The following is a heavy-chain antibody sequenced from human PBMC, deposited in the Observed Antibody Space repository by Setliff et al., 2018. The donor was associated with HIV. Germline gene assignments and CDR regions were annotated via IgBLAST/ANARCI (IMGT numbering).Heavy chain of an antibody. J-gene: IGHJ4*02. V-gene: IGHV3-15*07. CDR1: GFTFSNAW. CDR2: IKSKTDGGTT. D-gene: IGHD3-22*01. Sequence: GGSLRLSCAASGFTFSNAWMNWVRQAPGKGLEWVGHIKSKTDGGTTDYAAPVKGRFTISRDDSKNTLCLQMNSLKTEDTAVYFCAGYYDSSGYYYGVDYWGQGTLVTVSS. CDR3: AGYYDSSGYYYGVDY.